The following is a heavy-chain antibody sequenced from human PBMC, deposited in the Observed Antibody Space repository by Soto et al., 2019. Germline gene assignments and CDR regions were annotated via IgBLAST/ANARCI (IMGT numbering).Heavy chain of an antibody. Sequence: PGGSLRLSCAASGFTFSSYAMSWVRQAPGKGLEWVSAISGSGGSTYYADSVKGRFTISRDNSKNTLYLQMNSLRAEDTAVYYCAKHLCSSSWYPLNPLDYWGQGTLVTVSS. CDR3: AKHLCSSSWYPLNPLDY. J-gene: IGHJ4*02. CDR2: ISGSGGST. V-gene: IGHV3-23*01. D-gene: IGHD6-13*01. CDR1: GFTFSSYA.